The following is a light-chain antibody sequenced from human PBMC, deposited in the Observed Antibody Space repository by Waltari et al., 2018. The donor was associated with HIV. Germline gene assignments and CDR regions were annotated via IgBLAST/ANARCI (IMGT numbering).Light chain of an antibody. CDR3: QSADSIDSYRV. Sequence: SYELTQSPSVSVSPGQTARITCSGDALPKQYTSWYQQRPGQAPALVIYKDTQRSSGIPERFSGASSGTTVTLTISGVQAEDEADYYCQSADSIDSYRVFGGGTRLTVL. CDR1: ALPKQY. J-gene: IGLJ3*02. V-gene: IGLV3-25*03. CDR2: KDT.